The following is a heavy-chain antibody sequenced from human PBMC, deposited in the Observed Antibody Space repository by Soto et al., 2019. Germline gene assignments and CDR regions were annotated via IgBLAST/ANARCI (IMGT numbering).Heavy chain of an antibody. J-gene: IGHJ6*02. V-gene: IGHV1-69*06. CDR2: IIPIFGTA. Sequence: ASVKVSCKASGGTFSSYAISWVRQAPGQRLEWMGGIIPIFGTANYAQKFQGRVTITADKSTSTAYMELSSLRSEDTAVYYCASPGDTAMDPYYYYGMDVWGQGTTVTVS. CDR3: ASPGDTAMDPYYYYGMDV. D-gene: IGHD5-18*01. CDR1: GGTFSSYA.